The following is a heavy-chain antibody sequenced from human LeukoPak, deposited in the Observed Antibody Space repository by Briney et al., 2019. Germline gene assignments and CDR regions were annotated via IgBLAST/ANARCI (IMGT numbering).Heavy chain of an antibody. CDR2: IYYSGST. J-gene: IGHJ3*02. CDR1: GGSISSSSYY. V-gene: IGHV4-39*01. CDR3: AKTSIYSNYVPAFDI. Sequence: PSETLSLTCTVSGGSISSSSYYWGWIRQPPGKGLEWIGSIYYSGSTYYNPSLKSRVTISVDMSKNQFSLKLSSVTAADTAVYYCAKTSIYSNYVPAFDIWGQGTMVTVSS. D-gene: IGHD4-11*01.